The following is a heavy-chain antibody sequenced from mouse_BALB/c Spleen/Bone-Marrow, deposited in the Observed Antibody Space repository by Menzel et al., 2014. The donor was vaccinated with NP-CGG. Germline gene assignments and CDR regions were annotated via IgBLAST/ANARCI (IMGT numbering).Heavy chain of an antibody. CDR1: GYTFTSYW. CDR3: ARGGLHYFDY. V-gene: IGHV1S41*01. D-gene: IGHD3-3*01. CDR2: IAPGSGST. J-gene: IGHJ2*01. Sequence: DLVKPGASVKLSCKAAGYTFTSYWINWIKQRPGQGLEWIGRIAPGSGSTYYNEMFKGTATLIVDTSSSTAYIQLSSLSSEDSAVYFCARGGLHYFDYWGQGTTLTVSS.